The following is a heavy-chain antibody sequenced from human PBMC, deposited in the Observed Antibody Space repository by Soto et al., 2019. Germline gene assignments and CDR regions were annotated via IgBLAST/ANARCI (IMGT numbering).Heavy chain of an antibody. CDR3: ARDLRRDTAMVTHYYGMDV. CDR1: GGTFSSYA. V-gene: IGHV1-69*13. Sequence: SVKVSCKASGGTFSSYAISWVRQAPGQGLEWMGGIIPIFGTANYAQKFQGRVTITADESTSTAYMELSSLRSEDTAVYYCARDLRRDTAMVTHYYGMDVWGQGTTVTVSS. CDR2: IIPIFGTA. J-gene: IGHJ6*02. D-gene: IGHD5-18*01.